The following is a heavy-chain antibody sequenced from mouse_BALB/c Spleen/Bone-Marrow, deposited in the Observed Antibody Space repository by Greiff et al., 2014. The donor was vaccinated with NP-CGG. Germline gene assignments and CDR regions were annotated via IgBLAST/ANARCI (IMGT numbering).Heavy chain of an antibody. Sequence: VQLKESGGGLVQPGGSLRLSCAPSGFTFTGYYMNWVRQPPGEALEWLAFIRNKAYGYTTEYSASVKGRFTISRDNSQNILYLQMNTLRAEDSATYYCARDMGGLLFDSWGQGTTLSVSS. CDR1: GFTFTGYY. J-gene: IGHJ2*01. CDR3: ARDMGGLLFDS. CDR2: IRNKAYGYTT. D-gene: IGHD1-1*01. V-gene: IGHV7-3*02.